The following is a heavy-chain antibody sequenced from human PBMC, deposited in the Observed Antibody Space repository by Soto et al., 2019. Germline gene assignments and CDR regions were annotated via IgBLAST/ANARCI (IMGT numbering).Heavy chain of an antibody. CDR2: INHSGST. V-gene: IGHV4-38-2*02. Sequence: PSETLSLTCDVSGYSISSGYYWGWMRQPPGKGLEWIGEINHSGSTNYNPSLKSRVTISVDTSKNQFSLKLSSVTAADTAVYYCAREGDYYDYVRGGLQHWGQGSLVTVSS. J-gene: IGHJ1*01. D-gene: IGHD3-16*01. CDR1: GYSISSGYY. CDR3: AREGDYYDYVRGGLQH.